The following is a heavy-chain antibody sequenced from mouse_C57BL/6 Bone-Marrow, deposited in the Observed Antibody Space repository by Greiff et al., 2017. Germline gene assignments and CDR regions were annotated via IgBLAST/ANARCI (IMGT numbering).Heavy chain of an antibody. CDR1: GFTITNTY. Sequence: VQLQESVAELVRPGASVKLSCTASGFTITNTYMHWVKQRPEQSLEWIGRFDPANGDTKYDAKFQGKATITADTSSNTAYLQLSSLTSDDTAIYYCARDGFHGYFDVWGTGTTVTVSS. CDR2: FDPANGDT. V-gene: IGHV14-3*01. CDR3: ARDGFHGYFDV. D-gene: IGHD2-3*01. J-gene: IGHJ1*03.